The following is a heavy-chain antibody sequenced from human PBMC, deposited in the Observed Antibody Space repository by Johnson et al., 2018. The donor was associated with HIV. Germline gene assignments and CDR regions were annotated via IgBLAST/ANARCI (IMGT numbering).Heavy chain of an antibody. J-gene: IGHJ3*02. V-gene: IGHV3-33*01. CDR3: ARGKGAAAAEAFDI. CDR1: GFTFSNYG. D-gene: IGHD6-13*01. CDR2: VWFDGRNK. Sequence: QVQLVESGGGVVQPGRSLRLSCAASGFTFSNYGMHWVRQAPGKGLEWVAVVWFDGRNKYYSDSVKGRFTISRENAKNSLYLQMNSLRAGDTAVYYCARGKGAAAAEAFDIWGQGTMVTVSS.